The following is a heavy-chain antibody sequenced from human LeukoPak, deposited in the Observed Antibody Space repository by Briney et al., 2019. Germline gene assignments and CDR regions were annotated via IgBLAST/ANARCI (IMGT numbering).Heavy chain of an antibody. CDR2: ITSGGST. CDR3: ARPVTATDRFYFFDS. CDR1: GFTFSNDV. Sequence: GGSLRLSCAASGFTFSNDVMGWVRQARGKGLERVSSITSGGSTYYADSVKGRFTISRDNSENTLYLQMNSLRAEDTAVYYCARPVTATDRFYFFDSWGQGTLVTVSS. V-gene: IGHV3-23*01. J-gene: IGHJ4*02. D-gene: IGHD2-15*01.